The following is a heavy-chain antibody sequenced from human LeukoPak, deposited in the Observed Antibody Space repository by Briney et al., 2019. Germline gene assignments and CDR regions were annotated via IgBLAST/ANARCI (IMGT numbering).Heavy chain of an antibody. J-gene: IGHJ4*02. Sequence: GASVKVSCKASGYTFTGYYMHWVRQAPGQGLEWMGWIKPKSGGPNYAQKFQGRVTMTRDTSISTAYMELSRLRSDDTAVYYCARDLAYCGGDCYSDYWGQGTLVTVSS. CDR2: IKPKSGGP. V-gene: IGHV1-2*02. CDR1: GYTFTGYY. CDR3: ARDLAYCGGDCYSDY. D-gene: IGHD2-21*02.